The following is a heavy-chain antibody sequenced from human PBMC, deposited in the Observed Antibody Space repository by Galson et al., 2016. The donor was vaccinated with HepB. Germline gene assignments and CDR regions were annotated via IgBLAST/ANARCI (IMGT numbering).Heavy chain of an antibody. CDR2: IHSDGSTT. D-gene: IGHD1-14*01. J-gene: IGHJ6*02. V-gene: IGHV3-74*01. CDR1: GFTFSSYW. CDR3: ARDGGGTGGYYYYAMDV. Sequence: SLRLSCAASGFTFSSYWMQWVRQAPGKGLVWVSRIHSDGSTTSYADSVKGRFTISRENAKNSLYLQMDSLRDEDTAVYYCARDGGGTGGYYYYAMDVWGQGTTVTVSS.